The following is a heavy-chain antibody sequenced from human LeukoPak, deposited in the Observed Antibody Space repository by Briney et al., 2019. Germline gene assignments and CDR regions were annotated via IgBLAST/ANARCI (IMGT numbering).Heavy chain of an antibody. CDR2: MYPGDSDI. D-gene: IGHD2-8*01. V-gene: IGHV5-51*01. CDR3: ARGGYCTNGVCHHPLQYYYYALDV. Sequence: GESLKISCMGSGYSFITYWIGWVRQMPGKGLECMGIMYPGDSDIRYNPTFEGQVTISADKSISTAYLQWSSLKASDTAMYYCARGGYCTNGVCHHPLQYYYYALDVWGQGTTVTVSS. J-gene: IGHJ6*02. CDR1: GYSFITYW.